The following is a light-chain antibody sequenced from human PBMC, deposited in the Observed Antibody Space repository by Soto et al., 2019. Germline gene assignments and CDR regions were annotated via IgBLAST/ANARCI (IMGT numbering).Light chain of an antibody. V-gene: IGKV1-5*01. CDR1: QSISSW. CDR2: AAS. Sequence: DIQITQSPSTLSASVGDRVTITCRVSQSISSWLAWYQQKPGKAPKRLIYAASSLQFGVPSRFSGSGSGTEFTLTISSLQPEDFASYYCLQEYNYPWTFGQGTKVDIK. J-gene: IGKJ1*01. CDR3: LQEYNYPWT.